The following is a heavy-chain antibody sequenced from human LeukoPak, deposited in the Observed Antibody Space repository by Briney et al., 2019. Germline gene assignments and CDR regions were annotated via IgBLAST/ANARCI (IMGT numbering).Heavy chain of an antibody. Sequence: SETLSLTCAVYGGSFSGYYWSWIRQPPGKGLEWIGSIYHSGSTYNNPSLKSRVTMSIDTPKNQFSLKVNSMTAADTAVYYCARVSFYYFYMDVWGKGTTVTVSS. V-gene: IGHV4-34*10. CDR2: IYHSGST. J-gene: IGHJ6*03. CDR1: GGSFSGYY. CDR3: ARVSFYYFYMDV.